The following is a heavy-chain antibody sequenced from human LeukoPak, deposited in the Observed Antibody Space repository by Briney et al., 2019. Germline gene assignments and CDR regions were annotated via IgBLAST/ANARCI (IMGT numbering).Heavy chain of an antibody. Sequence: SETLSLTCTVSGGSISSYYWSWIRQPPGKGLEWIGYIYYSGSTNYNPSLKGRVTISVDTSKNQFSLKLSSVTAADTAVYYCASHRGVGATHRGAFDIWGQGTMVTVSS. CDR3: ASHRGVGATHRGAFDI. V-gene: IGHV4-59*08. J-gene: IGHJ3*02. CDR1: GGSISSYY. CDR2: IYYSGST. D-gene: IGHD1-26*01.